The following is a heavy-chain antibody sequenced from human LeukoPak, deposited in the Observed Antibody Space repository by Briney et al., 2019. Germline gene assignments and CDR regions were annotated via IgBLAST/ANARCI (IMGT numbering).Heavy chain of an antibody. Sequence: GGSLRLSCAASGFTFSTYNMNWVRQAPGKGLEWVSYISSSGSTKYYADSVKGRFTISRDNVKNSLFLQMNSLSDEDTAVYCCARDFLTGYFDYWGQGTLVTVSS. V-gene: IGHV3-48*02. CDR2: ISSSGSTK. CDR3: ARDFLTGYFDY. J-gene: IGHJ4*02. CDR1: GFTFSTYN. D-gene: IGHD3-9*01.